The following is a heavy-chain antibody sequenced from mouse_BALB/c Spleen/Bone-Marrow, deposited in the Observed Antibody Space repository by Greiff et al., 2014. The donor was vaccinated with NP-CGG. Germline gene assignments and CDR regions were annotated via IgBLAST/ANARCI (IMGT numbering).Heavy chain of an antibody. D-gene: IGHD1-1*01. CDR3: ARDNYGSRFDY. Sequence: EVKLMESGGGLGQPGGSLKLSCAASGFTFSSYGMSWVRQTPDKRLGLVATINNNDGNTYYPDSVKGRFTISRDNAKNTLYLQMSSLKSEDTAMYYCARDNYGSRFDYWGQGTTLTVSS. V-gene: IGHV5-6-3*01. J-gene: IGHJ2*01. CDR2: INNNDGNT. CDR1: GFTFSSYG.